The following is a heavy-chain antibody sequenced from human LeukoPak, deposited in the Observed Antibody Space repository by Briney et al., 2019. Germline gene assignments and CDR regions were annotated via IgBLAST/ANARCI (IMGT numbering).Heavy chain of an antibody. Sequence: GASVKVSCKTSGYTFTTSGISWVRQAPGQGLEWMGWISPYNGNTNYAQKVQGRVSMTTDTSTSTAYMELASLRSEDTAVYYCARGDWGGSYPFDFWGQGTLVTVSS. CDR2: ISPYNGNT. V-gene: IGHV1-18*01. CDR1: GYTFTTSG. J-gene: IGHJ5*01. CDR3: ARGDWGGSYPFDF. D-gene: IGHD1-26*01.